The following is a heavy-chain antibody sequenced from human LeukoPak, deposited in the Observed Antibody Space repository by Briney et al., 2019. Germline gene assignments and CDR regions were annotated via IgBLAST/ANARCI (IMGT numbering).Heavy chain of an antibody. V-gene: IGHV4-31*03. Sequence: SVTLSLTCTVSGDSINSGNYYWNWIRQHPGKGLEWVGYVYYTGSTYYNPSLKSRLAISVDTSKNQFSLKLSSVTAADTALYYCARSGGWLFPFDYWGQGTLVTVSS. CDR1: GDSINSGNYY. CDR3: ARSGGWLFPFDY. D-gene: IGHD3-22*01. J-gene: IGHJ4*02. CDR2: VYYTGST.